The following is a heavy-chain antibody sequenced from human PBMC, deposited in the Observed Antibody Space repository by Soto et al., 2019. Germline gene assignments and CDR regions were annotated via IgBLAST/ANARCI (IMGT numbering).Heavy chain of an antibody. V-gene: IGHV1-3*01. CDR2: INAGNGNT. J-gene: IGHJ5*02. CDR3: ARVAPSGGSVPRFDP. D-gene: IGHD3-10*01. CDR1: GYTFTAYN. Sequence: GASVKVSCTAFGYTFTAYNIHWLRQAPGQGLEWMGWINAGNGNTRSSRKFQGRVIITRDTSATTAYLEVDSLRSEDTAIYYCARVAPSGGSVPRFDPWGQGTLVTVSS.